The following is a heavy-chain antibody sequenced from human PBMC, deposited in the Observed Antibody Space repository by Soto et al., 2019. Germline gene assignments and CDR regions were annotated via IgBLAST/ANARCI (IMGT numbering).Heavy chain of an antibody. CDR3: ARAANVDTAILFDP. CDR2: IYYSGST. Sequence: TSETLSLTCTVSGGSISSGGYYWSWIRQHPGKGLEWIGYIYYSGSTYYNPSLKSRVTISVDKSKNQFSLKLSSVTAADTAVYYCARAANVDTAILFDPWGQGTLVTVSS. CDR1: GGSISSGGYY. J-gene: IGHJ5*02. D-gene: IGHD5-18*01. V-gene: IGHV4-31*03.